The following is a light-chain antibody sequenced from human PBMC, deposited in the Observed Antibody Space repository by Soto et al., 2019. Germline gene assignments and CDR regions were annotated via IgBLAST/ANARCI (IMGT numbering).Light chain of an antibody. CDR2: YDS. CDR3: QVWDDSSDHPI. V-gene: IGLV3-21*04. Sequence: SSELTQPPSVSVAPGKTARVTCGGNNIGGESVHWYQQKPGQAPVLVIYYDSDRPSGIPARFSGSNSGDTATLTISRVEAGDEADYYCQVWDDSSDHPIFGGGTKLTVL. J-gene: IGLJ2*01. CDR1: NIGGES.